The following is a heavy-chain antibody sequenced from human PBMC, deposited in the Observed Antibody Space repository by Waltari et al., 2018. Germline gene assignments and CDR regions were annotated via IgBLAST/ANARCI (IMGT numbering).Heavy chain of an antibody. CDR1: GYTFNSSD. D-gene: IGHD7-27*01. CDR3: ARGARVGRFDP. CDR2: MNPNGGNT. Sequence: QVQLVPSGAEVKKTGASVKVSCKASGYTFNSSDLNSVRQATGQGLEWMGWMNPNGGNTGYAQKFKGRVTMTRNTSISTAYMELSSLGSEDTAVYYCARGARVGRFDPWGQGTLVTVSS. V-gene: IGHV1-8*01. J-gene: IGHJ5*02.